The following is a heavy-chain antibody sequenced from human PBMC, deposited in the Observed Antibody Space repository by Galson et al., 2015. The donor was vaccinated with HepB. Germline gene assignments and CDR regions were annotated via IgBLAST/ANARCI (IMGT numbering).Heavy chain of an antibody. V-gene: IGHV3-48*04. CDR3: ARGNPVVSYFDS. CDR1: GFTLSYES. J-gene: IGHJ4*02. CDR2: ISITNKTI. D-gene: IGHD6-6*01. Sequence: SLRLSCAASGFTLSYESMNWVRQAPGKGLEWISYISITNKTIYYADSVKGRFTISRDNAKNSLYLQLNSLKIEDTAVYYCARGNPVVSYFDSWGQRTLVTVSS.